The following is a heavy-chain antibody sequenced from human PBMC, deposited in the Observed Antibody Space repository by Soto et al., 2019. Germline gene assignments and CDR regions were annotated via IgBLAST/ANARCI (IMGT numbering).Heavy chain of an antibody. CDR2: ISAYNGNT. Sequence: ASVKVSCKASGYTFTSYGISWVRQAPGQGLERMGWISAYNGNTNYAQKLQGRVTMTTDTSTSTAYMELRSLRSDDTAVYYCAREWVENYYYYGMDVWGQGTTVTVSS. D-gene: IGHD1-26*01. CDR1: GYTFTSYG. CDR3: AREWVENYYYYGMDV. J-gene: IGHJ6*02. V-gene: IGHV1-18*04.